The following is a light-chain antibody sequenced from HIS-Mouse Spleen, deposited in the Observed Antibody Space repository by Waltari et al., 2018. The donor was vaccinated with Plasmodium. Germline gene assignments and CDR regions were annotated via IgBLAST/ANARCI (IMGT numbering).Light chain of an antibody. V-gene: IGLV3-10*01. CDR2: EDS. J-gene: IGLJ3*02. CDR3: YSTDSSGNHRV. CDR1: ALPQNY. Sequence: SYELTPPPSVSVPPGQTARITCSGDALPQNYAYWYQQKSGQAPVLVIYEDSKRPSGIPERFSGSSSGTMATLTISGAQVEDEADYYCYSTDSSGNHRVFGGGTKLTVL.